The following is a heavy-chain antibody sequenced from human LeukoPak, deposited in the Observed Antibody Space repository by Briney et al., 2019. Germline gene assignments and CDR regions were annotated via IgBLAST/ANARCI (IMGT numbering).Heavy chain of an antibody. Sequence: PSETLSLTCTVSGGSISSYYWSWIRQPPGKGLEWIGYIYYSGSTNYNPSLKSRVTISVDKSKNQFSLKLSSVTAADTAVYYCARDDGYNLFYWGQGTLVTVSS. J-gene: IGHJ4*02. CDR2: IYYSGST. CDR1: GGSISSYY. D-gene: IGHD5-24*01. V-gene: IGHV4-59*12. CDR3: ARDDGYNLFY.